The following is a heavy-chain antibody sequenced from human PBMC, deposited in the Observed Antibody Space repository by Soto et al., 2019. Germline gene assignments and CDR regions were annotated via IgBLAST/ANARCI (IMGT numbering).Heavy chain of an antibody. D-gene: IGHD4-4*01. CDR1: GYTFTSYG. CDR3: ARATRYSIYSPMYYYYYGMDV. CDR2: ISADNGNT. J-gene: IGHJ6*02. V-gene: IGHV1-18*04. Sequence: QVQLVQSGAEVKKPGASVKVSCKASGYTFTSYGISWVRQAPGQGLAWMGWISADNGNTNYAQKLQGRVTMTTDKSTSTAYMEVRCLRSYDTAVYYCARATRYSIYSPMYYYYYGMDVWGQGTTVTVSS.